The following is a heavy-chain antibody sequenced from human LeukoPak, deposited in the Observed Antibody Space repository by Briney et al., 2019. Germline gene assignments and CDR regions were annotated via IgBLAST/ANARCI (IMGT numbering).Heavy chain of an antibody. CDR2: ISYDGSNK. CDR3: ARDPGGSSIAAVGDAFDI. CDR1: GFTFSSYA. D-gene: IGHD6-13*01. J-gene: IGHJ3*02. V-gene: IGHV3-30-3*01. Sequence: GRSLRLSCAASGFTFSSYAMHWVRQAPGKGLEWVAVISYDGSNKYYADSVKGRFTISRDNSKNTLYLQMNSLRAEDTAVYYCARDPGGSSIAAVGDAFDIWGQGTMVTVSS.